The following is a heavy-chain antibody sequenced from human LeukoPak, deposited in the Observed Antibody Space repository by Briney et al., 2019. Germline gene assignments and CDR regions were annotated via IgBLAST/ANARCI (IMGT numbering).Heavy chain of an antibody. CDR1: GYTFTIYY. CDR2: INASDGRT. J-gene: IGHJ4*02. V-gene: IGHV1-46*01. CDR3: ARAPQVYDIRDSTAAKIDY. Sequence: ASVKVSCKASGYTFTIYYMHWVRQAPGQGLEWMGIINASDGRTSYTQKFQGRVTITRDISTSTVYMELSSLRSEDTALYYCARAPQVYDIRDSTAAKIDYWGQGTLVTVSS. D-gene: IGHD3-16*01.